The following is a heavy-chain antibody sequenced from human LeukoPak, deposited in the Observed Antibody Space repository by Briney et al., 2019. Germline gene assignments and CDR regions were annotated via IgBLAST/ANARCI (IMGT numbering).Heavy chain of an antibody. CDR3: ARDSSGWHYYYYGMDV. V-gene: IGHV3-21*01. CDR2: ISSSSSYI. CDR1: GFTFRSYS. Sequence: GGSLRLSCAASGFTFRSYSMNWARQAPGKRLEWVSSISSSSSYIYYADSVKGRFTISRDNAKNSLYLQMNSLRAEDTAVYYCARDSSGWHYYYYGMDVWGQGTTVTVSS. J-gene: IGHJ6*02. D-gene: IGHD6-19*01.